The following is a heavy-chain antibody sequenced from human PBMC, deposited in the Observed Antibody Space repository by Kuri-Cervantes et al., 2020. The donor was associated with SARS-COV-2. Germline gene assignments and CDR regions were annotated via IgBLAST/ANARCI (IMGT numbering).Heavy chain of an antibody. J-gene: IGHJ6*03. CDR3: ARGRGGYYMGGYYFYSMDV. Sequence: ESLKISCAVYGGFFSGYYWSWIRQPPGKGLEWIREINHSGSTNYNPSLKSRLTISVDTSENQFSLKLSSVTAADTAVYYCARGRGGYYMGGYYFYSMDVWGKGTTVTVSS. CDR1: GGFFSGYY. V-gene: IGHV4-34*01. D-gene: IGHD3-3*01. CDR2: INHSGST.